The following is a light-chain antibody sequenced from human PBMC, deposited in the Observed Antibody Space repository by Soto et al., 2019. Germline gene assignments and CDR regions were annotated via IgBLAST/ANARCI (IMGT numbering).Light chain of an antibody. V-gene: IGLV2-14*01. CDR1: SSDVGGYNY. CDR2: DVS. Sequence: QSALTQPASVSGSPGQSITISCTGTSSDVGGYNYVSWYQQHPGKAPKLMIYDVSNRPSGASNRFSGSKSGNTASLTISGLQAEDEADYYCSSHTRSSTYVFGTGTKLTVL. J-gene: IGLJ1*01. CDR3: SSHTRSSTYV.